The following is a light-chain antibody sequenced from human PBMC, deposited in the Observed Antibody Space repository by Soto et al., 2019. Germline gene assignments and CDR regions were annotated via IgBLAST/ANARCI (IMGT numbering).Light chain of an antibody. V-gene: IGLV1-40*01. CDR2: GNN. Sequence: QAVVTQPPSVSGAPGQRVTISCTGDSSNIGAGFDVHWYQLLPGTAPKLLISGNNNRPSGVPDRFSGSKSGTSASLAITGLQAEDEADYYCQSYDSSLSGFVFGTGTKLTVL. J-gene: IGLJ1*01. CDR1: SSNIGAGFD. CDR3: QSYDSSLSGFV.